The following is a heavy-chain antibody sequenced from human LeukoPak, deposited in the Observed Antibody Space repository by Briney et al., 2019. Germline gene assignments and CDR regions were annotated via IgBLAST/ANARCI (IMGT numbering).Heavy chain of an antibody. CDR3: AKVGTTPSYYYYYYMDV. D-gene: IGHD1-14*01. V-gene: IGHV1-8*03. Sequence: ASVKVSCKASGYTFTSYDINWVRQATGQGLEWMGWMNPNSGNTGYAQKFQGRVTITRNTSISTAYMELSSLRSEDTAVYYCAKVGTTPSYYYYYYMDVWGKGTTVTISS. CDR1: GYTFTSYD. CDR2: MNPNSGNT. J-gene: IGHJ6*03.